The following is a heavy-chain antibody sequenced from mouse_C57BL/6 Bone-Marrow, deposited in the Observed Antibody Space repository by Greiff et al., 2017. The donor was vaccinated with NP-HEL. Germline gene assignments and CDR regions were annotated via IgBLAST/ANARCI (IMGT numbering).Heavy chain of an antibody. CDR2: IDPENGDT. D-gene: IGHD2-4*01. Sequence: VQLQQSGAELVRPGASVKLSCTASGFNIKDDYMHWVKQRPEQGLEWIGRIDPENGDTEYASKFQGKATITADTSSNTAYLQLSSLTSEDTAVYYCTTDDYGWYFDVWGTGTTVTVSS. J-gene: IGHJ1*03. CDR1: GFNIKDDY. V-gene: IGHV14-4*01. CDR3: TTDDYGWYFDV.